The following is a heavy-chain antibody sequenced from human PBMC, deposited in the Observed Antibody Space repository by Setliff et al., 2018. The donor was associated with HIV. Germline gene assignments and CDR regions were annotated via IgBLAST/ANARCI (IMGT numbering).Heavy chain of an antibody. J-gene: IGHJ3*02. CDR2: INSDGSSI. V-gene: IGHV3-74*01. D-gene: IGHD6-19*01. CDR1: GFIFSNYW. CDR3: ARHSDWYGNDAFDI. Sequence: PGGSLSLSCAASGFIFSNYWMHWVRQAPGKGLVWVSRINSDGSSISYADSVKGRFTISRDNAKNTLYLQMNSLRGEDTAVYYCARHSDWYGNDAFDIWGQGTRVTVSS.